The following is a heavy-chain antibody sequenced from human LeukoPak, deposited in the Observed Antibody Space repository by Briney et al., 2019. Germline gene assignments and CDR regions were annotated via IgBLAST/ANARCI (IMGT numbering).Heavy chain of an antibody. Sequence: SETLSLTCTVSGGSISSSSYYWGWVRQPPGKGREWIGSIYYSGSTYYNPSLKSRVTISVDTSKNQFSLKLSSVTAADTAVYYCANVIVGATETYYFDYWGQGTLVTVSS. J-gene: IGHJ4*02. CDR1: GGSISSSSYY. D-gene: IGHD1-26*01. CDR3: ANVIVGATETYYFDY. V-gene: IGHV4-39*01. CDR2: IYYSGST.